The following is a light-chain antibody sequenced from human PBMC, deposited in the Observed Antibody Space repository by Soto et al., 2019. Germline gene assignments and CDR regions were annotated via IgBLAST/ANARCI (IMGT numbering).Light chain of an antibody. Sequence: QSALTQPASVSGSPGQSITISCAGTSGDVGAHKYVSWYQQHPGNAPKLIIHNVTNRPSGVSNRFSGSKSGDTASLTTSGLLAEDGADYVCSSCTGGSTWVFGGGTKLTVL. CDR3: SSCTGGSTWV. CDR2: NVT. J-gene: IGLJ3*02. CDR1: SGDVGAHKY. V-gene: IGLV2-14*01.